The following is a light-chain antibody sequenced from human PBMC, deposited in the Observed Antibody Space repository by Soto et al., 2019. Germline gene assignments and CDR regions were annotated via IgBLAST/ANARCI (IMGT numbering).Light chain of an antibody. CDR2: HAS. V-gene: IGKV3-20*01. CDR1: QSVGNNY. CDR3: QQYGWSPPIT. J-gene: IGKJ5*01. Sequence: DIVLTQSPGTLSLSPGKRATLSCWASQSVGNNYLAWYQQKPSQAPRLLIYHASSRATGIPDRFSGSGSGTDFTLTISRLEPEDFAVYYCQQYGWSPPITFGQGTRLEIK.